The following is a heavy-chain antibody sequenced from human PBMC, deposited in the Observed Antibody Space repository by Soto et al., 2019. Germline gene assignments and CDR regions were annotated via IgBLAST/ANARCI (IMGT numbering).Heavy chain of an antibody. Sequence: DVRLVESGGDLVKPGGSVRLSCVASGFTFDKAWMHWVRQAPRKGLEWLGSVKSRDDGGTTDYAAPVKGRVTISRDDSKNTAYLQINGLTAEDTGVYFCNTFWAEGSGRSRPVDYWGQGTRVTVSS. CDR1: GFTFDKAW. J-gene: IGHJ4*02. CDR2: VKSRDDGGTT. D-gene: IGHD3-16*02. CDR3: NTFWAEGSGRSRPVDY. V-gene: IGHV3-15*07.